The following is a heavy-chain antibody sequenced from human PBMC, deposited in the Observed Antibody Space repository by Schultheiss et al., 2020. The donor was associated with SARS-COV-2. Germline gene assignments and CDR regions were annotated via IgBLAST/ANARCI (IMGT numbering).Heavy chain of an antibody. CDR3: ARVMRGSYYVRWFDP. D-gene: IGHD1-26*01. J-gene: IGHJ5*02. CDR1: GFTFSSYS. V-gene: IGHV3-21*01. Sequence: GGSLRLSCAASGFTFSSYSMNWVRQAPGKGLEWVSAISGSGGSTYYADSVKGRFTISRDNAKNTLYLQMNSLRAEDTAVYYCARVMRGSYYVRWFDPWGQGTLVTVSS. CDR2: ISGSGGST.